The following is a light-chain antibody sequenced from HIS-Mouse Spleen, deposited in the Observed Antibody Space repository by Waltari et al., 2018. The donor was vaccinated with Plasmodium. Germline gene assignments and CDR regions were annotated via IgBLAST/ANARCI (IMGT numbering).Light chain of an antibody. CDR1: ALPTKY. CDR3: YSTDSSGNHRV. Sequence: SSELTQPPSVSVSPGQTASITCYGDALPTKYAYWYQQKSGQAPVMVIYEDSKRPSGLPERFSGASSGTMVTLTISGAQVEDEADYYCYSTDSSGNHRVFGGGTKLTVL. V-gene: IGLV3-10*01. CDR2: EDS. J-gene: IGLJ3*02.